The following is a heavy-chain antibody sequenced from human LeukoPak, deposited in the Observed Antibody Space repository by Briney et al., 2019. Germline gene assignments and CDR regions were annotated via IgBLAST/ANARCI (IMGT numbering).Heavy chain of an antibody. V-gene: IGHV1-69*13. Sequence: SVKVSCTASGGTYSSYAISWVRQAPGQGLEWMGGIIPIFGTANYAQKFQGRVTITADESTSTAYMELSSLRSEDTAVYYCAGGTGYCSGGSCYTNWFDPWGQGTLVTVSS. CDR2: IIPIFGTA. J-gene: IGHJ5*02. CDR3: AGGTGYCSGGSCYTNWFDP. CDR1: GGTYSSYA. D-gene: IGHD2-15*01.